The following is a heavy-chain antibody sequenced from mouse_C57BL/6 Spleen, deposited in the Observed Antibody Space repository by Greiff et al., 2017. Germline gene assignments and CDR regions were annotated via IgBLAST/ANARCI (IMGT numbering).Heavy chain of an antibody. V-gene: IGHV1-42*01. D-gene: IGHD2-3*01. J-gene: IGHJ2*01. CDR3: ARSDGYYFDY. Sequence: EVQLQQSGPELVKPGASVKISCKASGYSFTGYYMNWVKQSPEKSLEWIGAIHPSTGGTTYNQKFKAKATLTVDKSSSTAYMQLKSLTSEDSAVYYCARSDGYYFDYWGQGTTLTVSS. CDR2: IHPSTGGT. CDR1: GYSFTGYY.